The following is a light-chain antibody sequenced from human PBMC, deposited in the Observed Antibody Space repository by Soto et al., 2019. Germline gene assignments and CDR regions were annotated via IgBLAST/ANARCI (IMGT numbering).Light chain of an antibody. J-gene: IGLJ2*01. CDR2: NVS. CDR3: SSFSGASAVL. CDR1: SSDVGGYNY. Sequence: QSALTQPASVSGSPGQSITISCTGTSSDVGGYNYVSWYQQHPGKAPKLMIYNVSNRPSGASNRFSGSKSAYTASLTISALQAEDEGHYYCSSFSGASAVLFGGGTKLTVL. V-gene: IGLV2-14*01.